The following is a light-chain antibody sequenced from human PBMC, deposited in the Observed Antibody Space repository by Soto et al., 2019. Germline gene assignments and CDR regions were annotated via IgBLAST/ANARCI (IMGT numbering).Light chain of an antibody. J-gene: IGKJ5*01. CDR2: GAS. CDR1: HSIGSSY. CDR3: QQYSSSPIT. Sequence: EIVFTQSPGTLSLSPGERATLSCRASHSIGSSYLAWYQQKPGQAPRLLIYGASSRATGIPDRFSGGGSGTDFSLTISRLDPEDFAVYYCQQYSSSPITFGQGTRLEIK. V-gene: IGKV3-20*01.